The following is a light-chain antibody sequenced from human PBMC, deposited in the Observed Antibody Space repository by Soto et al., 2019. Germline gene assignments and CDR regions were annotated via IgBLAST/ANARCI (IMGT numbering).Light chain of an antibody. J-gene: IGLJ2*01. CDR3: QSYDSLLSCSDVG. CDR2: GNS. Sequence: QSVLTQPPSVSGAPGQRVTISCTGSSSNIGAGYDVHWYQQLPGTAPKLLIYGNSNRPSGVPDRFSGSKSGTSASLAITGLQAEYEADYYCQSYDSLLSCSDVGFGGGTKLTVL. V-gene: IGLV1-40*01. CDR1: SSNIGAGYD.